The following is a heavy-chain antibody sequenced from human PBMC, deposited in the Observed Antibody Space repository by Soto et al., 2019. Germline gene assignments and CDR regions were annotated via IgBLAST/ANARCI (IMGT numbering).Heavy chain of an antibody. J-gene: IGHJ5*02. D-gene: IGHD3-10*01. CDR1: GDSISSPSYY. V-gene: IGHV4-39*01. Sequence: QLQLQESGPGLVKPSETLSLTCPVSGDSISSPSYYWGWIRQSPEKGLEWIGSIYYSGSTYYKPSLKSRVTISIDPSKNQFALKLHFVTVADTAIYYCVRQMGRGWFAPWGQGTLVSVSS. CDR2: IYYSGST. CDR3: VRQMGRGWFAP.